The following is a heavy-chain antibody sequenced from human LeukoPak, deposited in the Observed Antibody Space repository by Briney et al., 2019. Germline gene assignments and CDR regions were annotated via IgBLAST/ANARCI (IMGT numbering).Heavy chain of an antibody. D-gene: IGHD3-3*01. CDR1: GFTFSRYA. CDR2: ISYDANIGSNK. CDR3: ARDGGYDFWSGYYQDY. V-gene: IGHV3-30-3*01. Sequence: GGSLRLSCATSGFTFSRYAMHWVRQAPGKGLEWVALISYDANIGSNKYYADSVKGRFTISRDNSKNTPYLQMNSLRAEDTAVYYCARDGGYDFWSGYYQDYWGQGTLVTASS. J-gene: IGHJ4*02.